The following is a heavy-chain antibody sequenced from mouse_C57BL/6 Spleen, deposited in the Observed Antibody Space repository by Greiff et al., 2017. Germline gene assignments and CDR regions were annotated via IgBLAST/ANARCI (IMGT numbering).Heavy chain of an antibody. Sequence: EVMLVESGEGLVKPGGSLKLSCAASGFTFSSYAMSWVRQTPEQRLEWVAYISSGGDYLYYADTVKGRFTISRDNARNTLYLQMSRLKSEDTAMYYCTREEVYAMDYWGQGTSVTVSS. CDR3: TREEVYAMDY. J-gene: IGHJ4*01. CDR2: ISSGGDYL. CDR1: GFTFSSYA. V-gene: IGHV5-9-1*02.